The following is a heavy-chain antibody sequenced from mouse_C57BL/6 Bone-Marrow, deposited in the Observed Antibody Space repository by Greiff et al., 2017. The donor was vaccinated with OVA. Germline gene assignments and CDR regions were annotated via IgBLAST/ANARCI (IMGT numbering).Heavy chain of an antibody. V-gene: IGHV1-50*01. CDR2: IDPSDSYT. Sequence: VQLQQPGAELVKPGASVKLSCKASGYTFTSYWMQWVKQRPGQGLEWIGEIDPSDSYTNYNQKFKGKATLTVDTSSSTAYMQLSSLTSEDSAVYYCARVGNYYGSYYFDYWGQGTTLTVSS. J-gene: IGHJ2*01. D-gene: IGHD1-2*01. CDR1: GYTFTSYW. CDR3: ARVGNYYGSYYFDY.